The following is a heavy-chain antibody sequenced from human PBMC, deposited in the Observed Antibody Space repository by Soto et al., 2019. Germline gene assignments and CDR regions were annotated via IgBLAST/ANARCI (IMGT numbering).Heavy chain of an antibody. CDR2: IVVGSGNT. J-gene: IGHJ6*02. V-gene: IGHV1-58*01. CDR3: AAGSYCTNGVCQVYYYYGMDV. D-gene: IGHD2-8*01. CDR1: GFTFTSSA. Sequence: SVKVSCKASGFTFTSSAVQWVRQARGQRLEWIGWIVVGSGNTNYAQKFQERVTITRDMSTSTAYMELSSLRSEDTAVYYCAAGSYCTNGVCQVYYYYGMDVWGQGTTVTVSS.